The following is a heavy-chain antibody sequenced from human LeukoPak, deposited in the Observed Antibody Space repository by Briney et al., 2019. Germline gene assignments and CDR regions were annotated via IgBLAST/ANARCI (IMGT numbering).Heavy chain of an antibody. CDR3: ARDTYDSNGYSYGIY. D-gene: IGHD3-22*01. V-gene: IGHV3-33*01. CDR1: GFTFSSYG. Sequence: GGSLRLSCAASGFTFSSYGMHWVRQAPGKGLGWVADIWYDGSKKYYADSVKGRFTISRDNSKNTLYLQMNSLRAEDTAVYYCARDTYDSNGYSYGIYWGQGTLVTVSS. CDR2: IWYDGSKK. J-gene: IGHJ4*02.